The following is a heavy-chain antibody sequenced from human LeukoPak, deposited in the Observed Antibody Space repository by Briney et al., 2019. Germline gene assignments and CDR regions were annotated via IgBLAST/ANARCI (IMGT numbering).Heavy chain of an antibody. J-gene: IGHJ4*02. Sequence: PGGSLRLSCAASGFTFSLSWMSWVRQAPGKGLEWVANIKEDGTVKNYVDSVKGRLTISRDNAKKSLFLQMNSLRVEDTAVYYCAKDRGWNTFDYWGQGTLVTVSS. V-gene: IGHV3-7*04. CDR1: GFTFSLSW. D-gene: IGHD1/OR15-1a*01. CDR3: AKDRGWNTFDY. CDR2: IKEDGTVK.